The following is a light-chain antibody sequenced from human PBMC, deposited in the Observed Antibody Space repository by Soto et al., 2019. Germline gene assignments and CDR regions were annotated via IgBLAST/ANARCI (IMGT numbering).Light chain of an antibody. J-gene: IGKJ1*01. V-gene: IGKV1-5*01. CDR3: QQYSSYWT. CDR2: DAS. Sequence: GDRVTITCRASPSISSWLAWYQQKPGKAPKFLIYDASNLESGVPSRFSGSGSGTEFTLTISSLQPDDFATYYCQQYSSYWTFGQGTKVEIK. CDR1: PSISSW.